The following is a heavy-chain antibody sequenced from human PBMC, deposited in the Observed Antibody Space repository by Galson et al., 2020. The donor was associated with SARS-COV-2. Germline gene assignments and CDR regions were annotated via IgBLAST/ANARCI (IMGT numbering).Heavy chain of an antibody. V-gene: IGHV1-18*01. CDR3: ARGSPIAAAGGKDDY. CDR1: GYTFTSYG. CDR2: ISAYNGNT. J-gene: IGHJ4*02. Sequence: ASVKVSCKASGYTFTSYGISWVRQAPGQGLEWMGWISAYNGNTNYAQKLQGRVTMTTDTSTSTAYMELRSLRSDDTAVYYCARGSPIAAAGGKDDYWGQGTLVTVSS. D-gene: IGHD6-13*01.